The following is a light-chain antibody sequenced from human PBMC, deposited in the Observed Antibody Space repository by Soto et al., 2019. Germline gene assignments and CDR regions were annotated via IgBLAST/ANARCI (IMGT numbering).Light chain of an antibody. CDR1: QSISAY. CDR2: DAS. V-gene: IGKV3-11*01. CDR3: QHRTNWP. Sequence: EIVLTQSPATLSLSPGARATLSCRASQSISAYLAWYQQKPGQAPRLVIYDASNSAYGVPARFSGSRTGTDFTLTINSLEPDDFEVYCCQHRTNWPLGQGTRLEIK. J-gene: IGKJ5*01.